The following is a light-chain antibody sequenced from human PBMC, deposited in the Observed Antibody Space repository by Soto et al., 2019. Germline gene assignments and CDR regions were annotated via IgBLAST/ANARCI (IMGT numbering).Light chain of an antibody. CDR2: EVN. CDR1: SSDVGGYNY. Sequence: QSALTQPPSASGSPGQSVTISCTGTSSDVGGYNYVSWYQQNPGKVPKLMIYEVNKRPSGVPDRFSGSKSGNTASLTVSGLQAEDEADYYCTSYAGGNYVFGTGTKLTVL. J-gene: IGLJ1*01. V-gene: IGLV2-8*01. CDR3: TSYAGGNYV.